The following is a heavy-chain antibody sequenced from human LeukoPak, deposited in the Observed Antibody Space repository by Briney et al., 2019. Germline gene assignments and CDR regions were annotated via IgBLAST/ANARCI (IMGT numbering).Heavy chain of an antibody. D-gene: IGHD3-10*01. J-gene: IGHJ6*02. CDR2: ISYSGST. V-gene: IGHV4-59*12. Sequence: SETLSLTCTVSGGSISSYYWSWIRQPPGKGLEWLGYISYSGSTYYNPSLKSRVTISVDTSKNQFSLKLSSVTAADTAVYYCARESITMVRGGDYYYGMDVWGQGTTVTVSS. CDR1: GGSISSYY. CDR3: ARESITMVRGGDYYYGMDV.